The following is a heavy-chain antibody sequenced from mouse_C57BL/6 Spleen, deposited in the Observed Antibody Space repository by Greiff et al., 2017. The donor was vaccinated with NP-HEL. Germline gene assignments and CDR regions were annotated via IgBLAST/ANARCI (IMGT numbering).Heavy chain of an antibody. CDR2: IDPSDSYT. D-gene: IGHD3-2*02. J-gene: IGHJ4*01. CDR1: GYTFTSYW. Sequence: VQLQQPGAELVMPGASVKLSCKASGYTFTSYWMHWVKQRPGQGLEWIGEIDPSDSYTNYNQKFKGKSTLTVDKSSSTAYMQLSSLTSGDSAVYYCARGLDSSGYGAMDYWGQGTSGTVSS. V-gene: IGHV1-69*01. CDR3: ARGLDSSGYGAMDY.